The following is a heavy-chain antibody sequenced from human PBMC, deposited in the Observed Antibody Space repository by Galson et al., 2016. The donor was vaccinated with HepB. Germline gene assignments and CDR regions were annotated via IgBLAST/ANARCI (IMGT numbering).Heavy chain of an antibody. Sequence: SVKVSCKASGYTFTSYGFNWVRQAPGLGLEWMGWVSAYDGHTKYAQKFQGRVTMTTDTSTSTAYMELRSLRSDDTAVYYCARVAEMSLQYYFDYWGQGTQVTVSS. CDR3: ARVAEMSLQYYFDY. CDR2: VSAYDGHT. V-gene: IGHV1-18*01. D-gene: IGHD5-24*01. J-gene: IGHJ4*02. CDR1: GYTFTSYG.